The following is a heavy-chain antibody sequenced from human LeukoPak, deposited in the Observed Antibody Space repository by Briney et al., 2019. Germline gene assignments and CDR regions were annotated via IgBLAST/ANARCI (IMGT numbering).Heavy chain of an antibody. J-gene: IGHJ4*02. CDR2: IYYNGNT. V-gene: IGHV4-39*01. D-gene: IGHD4-23*01. CDR1: GGSISSSDYY. Sequence: PSETLSLTCTVSGGSISSSDYYWGWIRQPPGERPEWIGTIYYNGNTYYNPSLQSRVIISVDTSKNQFSLKLTSVTAPDTAVYYSARTVGTHRFDYWRQGILVTVSS. CDR3: ARTVGTHRFDY.